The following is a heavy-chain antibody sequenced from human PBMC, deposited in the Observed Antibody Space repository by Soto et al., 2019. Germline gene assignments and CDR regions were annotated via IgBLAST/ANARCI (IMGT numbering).Heavy chain of an antibody. Sequence: SETLSLTCTVSGGSISSYYWSWIRQPPGKGLEWIGYIYYSGSTNYNPSLKSRVTISVDTSKNQFSLKLSSVTAADTAVYYCARGYCSGGSCYNEVDYFDYWGQGTLVTVSS. J-gene: IGHJ4*02. V-gene: IGHV4-59*01. CDR1: GGSISSYY. CDR2: IYYSGST. D-gene: IGHD2-15*01. CDR3: ARGYCSGGSCYNEVDYFDY.